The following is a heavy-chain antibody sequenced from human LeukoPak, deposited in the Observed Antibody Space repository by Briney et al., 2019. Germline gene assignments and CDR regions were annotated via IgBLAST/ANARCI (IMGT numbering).Heavy chain of an antibody. CDR3: ARDSQSWFYYDSSGFDAFDI. V-gene: IGHV1-2*06. J-gene: IGHJ3*02. CDR2: INTNIGGT. Sequence: ASVKISCKASAYTFTNYYIHWVRRAPGQGLEWMGRINTNIGGTDYAQEFQGRVTMTRDSSISTAYMDLSRLTSDDTAVYYCARDSQSWFYYDSSGFDAFDIWGQGTMATVSS. D-gene: IGHD3-22*01. CDR1: AYTFTNYY.